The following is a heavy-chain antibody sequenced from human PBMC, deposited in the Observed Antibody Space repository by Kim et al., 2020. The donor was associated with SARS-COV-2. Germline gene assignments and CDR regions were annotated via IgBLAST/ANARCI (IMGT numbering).Heavy chain of an antibody. D-gene: IGHD3-9*01. CDR3: AKQLRYFDWLFGGFDY. J-gene: IGHJ4*02. CDR2: IKQDGSEK. CDR1: GFTFSSYW. V-gene: IGHV3-7*01. Sequence: GSLRLSCAASGFTFSSYWMSWVRQAPGKGLEWVANIKQDGSEKYYVDSVKGRFTISRDNAKNSLYLQMNSLRAEDTAVYYCAKQLRYFDWLFGGFDYWGQGTLVTVSS.